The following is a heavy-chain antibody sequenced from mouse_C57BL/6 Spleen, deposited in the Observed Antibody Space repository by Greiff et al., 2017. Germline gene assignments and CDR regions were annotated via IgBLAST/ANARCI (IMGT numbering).Heavy chain of an antibody. D-gene: IGHD1-1*01. J-gene: IGHJ2*01. V-gene: IGHV1-15*01. CDR2: IDPETGGT. CDR1: GYTFTDYE. Sequence: QVQLQQSGAELVRPGASVTLSCKASGYTFTDYEMHWVKQTPVHGLEWIGAIDPETGGTAYNQKFKGKAILTAAKSSSTAYMELRSLTSEDSAVYYCTRVHYYGSSSPFDYWGQGTTLTVSS. CDR3: TRVHYYGSSSPFDY.